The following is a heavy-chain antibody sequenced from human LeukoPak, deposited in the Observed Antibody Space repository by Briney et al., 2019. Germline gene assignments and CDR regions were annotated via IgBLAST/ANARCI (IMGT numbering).Heavy chain of an antibody. J-gene: IGHJ5*02. CDR1: GGSFSGYY. D-gene: IGHD5-24*01. V-gene: IGHV4-34*01. CDR2: INHSGST. CDR3: ARGNRWLQPRAWFDP. Sequence: SETLSLTCAVYGGSFSGYYWSWIRQPPGKGPEWIGEINHSGSTNYNPSLKSRVTISVDTSKNQFSLKLSSVTAADTAVYYCARGNRWLQPRAWFDPWGQGTLVTVSS.